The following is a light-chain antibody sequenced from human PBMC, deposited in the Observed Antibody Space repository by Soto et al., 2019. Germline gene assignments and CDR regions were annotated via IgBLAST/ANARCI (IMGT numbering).Light chain of an antibody. CDR2: DVS. CDR1: QSVRSN. Sequence: EIVMTQSPATLSVSPGEWATLSCRASQSVRSNLAWYQQRPGQAPRLLIYDVSNRATGIPARFSGSGSGTDFTLTISRLEPEDFAVYYCQQYGSSPRWTFGQGTKVDIK. CDR3: QQYGSSPRWT. J-gene: IGKJ1*01. V-gene: IGKV3-20*01.